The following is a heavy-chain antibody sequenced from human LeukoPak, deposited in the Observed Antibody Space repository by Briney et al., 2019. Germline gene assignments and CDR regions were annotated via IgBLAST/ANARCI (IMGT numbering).Heavy chain of an antibody. Sequence: ASVKVSCKVSGYTLTELSMHWVRQAPGKGLEWMGGFDPEDGETIYAQKFQGRVTMTTDTSTSTAYMELRSLRSDDTAVYYCARQYSDILTGYHRGELYWYFDLWGRGTLVTVSS. J-gene: IGHJ2*01. CDR3: ARQYSDILTGYHRGELYWYFDL. D-gene: IGHD3-9*01. V-gene: IGHV1-24*01. CDR1: GYTLTELS. CDR2: FDPEDGET.